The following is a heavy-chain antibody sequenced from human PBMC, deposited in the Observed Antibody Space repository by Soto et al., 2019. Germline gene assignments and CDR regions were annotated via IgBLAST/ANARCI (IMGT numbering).Heavy chain of an antibody. Sequence: QITLKESGPTLVRPTQTLTLTCAFSGFSLSTSGVGVGWIRQPPGKALEWLAVIYWDDSKNYSPSLRSRLTIPRDTSKNQVVLTMTDMDPMDTGTYYCAHKGPEDWPLDYWGQGTLVTVSS. V-gene: IGHV2-5*02. CDR3: AHKGPEDWPLDY. J-gene: IGHJ4*02. CDR2: IYWDDSK. D-gene: IGHD3-9*01. CDR1: GFSLSTSGVG.